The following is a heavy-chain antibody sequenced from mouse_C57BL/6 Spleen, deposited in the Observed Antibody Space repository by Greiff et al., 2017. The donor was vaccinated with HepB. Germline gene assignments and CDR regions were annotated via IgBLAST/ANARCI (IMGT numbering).Heavy chain of an antibody. CDR2: IHPNSGST. D-gene: IGHD2-3*01. Sequence: QVQLQQPGAELVKPGASVQLSCKASGYTFTSYWMHWVKQRPGQGLEWIGMIHPNSGSTNYNEKFKSKATLTVDKSSSTAYMQLSSLTSDDSAVYYCASDYYDGYYSPAWFAYWGQGTLVTVSA. CDR3: ASDYYDGYYSPAWFAY. V-gene: IGHV1-64*01. J-gene: IGHJ3*01. CDR1: GYTFTSYW.